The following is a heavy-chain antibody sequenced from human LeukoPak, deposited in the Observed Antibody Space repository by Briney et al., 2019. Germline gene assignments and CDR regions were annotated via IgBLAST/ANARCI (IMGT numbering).Heavy chain of an antibody. CDR2: ISSSGGGT. J-gene: IGHJ4*02. Sequence: GGSLRLSCAASGFTFSSYDMNWVRQAPGKGLEWVSPISSSGGGTYYADSVKGRFTISRDNSKNTLYLQMNSLRAEDTAVYYCAKDPGYSSGWDWGQGTLVTVSS. D-gene: IGHD6-19*01. V-gene: IGHV3-23*01. CDR3: AKDPGYSSGWD. CDR1: GFTFSSYD.